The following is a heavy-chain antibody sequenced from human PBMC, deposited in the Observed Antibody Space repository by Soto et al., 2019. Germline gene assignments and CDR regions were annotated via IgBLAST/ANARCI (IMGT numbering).Heavy chain of an antibody. CDR1: GYTFTIYY. D-gene: IGHD2-15*01. CDR2: INPSGGST. CDR3: ARGEGSGCSGGSCYSKFNWFDP. V-gene: IGHV1-46*03. Sequence: ASVEVSCKASGYTFTIYYMHWVRQAPGQGLEWMGIINPSGGSTSYAQKFQGRVTMTRDTSTSTVYMELSSLRSEDTAVYYCARGEGSGCSGGSCYSKFNWFDPWGQGTLVTVS. J-gene: IGHJ5*02.